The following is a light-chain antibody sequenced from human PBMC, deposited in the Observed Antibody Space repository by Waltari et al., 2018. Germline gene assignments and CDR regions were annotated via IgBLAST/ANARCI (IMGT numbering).Light chain of an antibody. CDR1: QSLVPVDGNTY. V-gene: IGKV2-30*02. CDR2: WVF. CDR3: MQGTRWPYT. Sequence: VMTQSPVSLSVTLGQAASISCKSSQSLVPVDGNTYLNWFHQRPGQSPRRLIYWVFNRDSVGPDRFSGSGSGTDFTLRISRVEAEDVGVYYGMQGTRWPYTFGQGTQLDIK. J-gene: IGKJ2*01.